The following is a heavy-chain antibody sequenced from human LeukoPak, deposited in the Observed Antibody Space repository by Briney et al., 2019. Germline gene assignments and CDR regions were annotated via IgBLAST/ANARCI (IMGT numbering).Heavy chain of an antibody. Sequence: SSVKVSCKASGGTFSSYAIRWVRQAPGQGLEWMGRIIPILGIANYAQKFQGRVTITADKSTSTAYMELSSLRSEDTAVYYCANTLLAATPDYWGQGTLVTVSS. CDR2: IIPILGIA. CDR3: ANTLLAATPDY. J-gene: IGHJ4*02. V-gene: IGHV1-69*04. CDR1: GGTFSSYA. D-gene: IGHD2-15*01.